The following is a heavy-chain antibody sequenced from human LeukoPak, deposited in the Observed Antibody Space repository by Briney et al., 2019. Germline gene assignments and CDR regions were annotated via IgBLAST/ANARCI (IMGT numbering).Heavy chain of an antibody. J-gene: IGHJ4*02. CDR3: AKRLRGYSYGLDY. CDR2: IWYDGSNK. V-gene: IGHV3-33*06. Sequence: GGSLRLSCAASGFTFSSYGMHWVRQAPGKGLEWVAVIWYDGSNKYYADSVKGRLTISRDNSKNTLYLQMNSLRAEDTAVYYCAKRLRGYSYGLDYWGQGTLVTVSS. CDR1: GFTFSSYG. D-gene: IGHD5-18*01.